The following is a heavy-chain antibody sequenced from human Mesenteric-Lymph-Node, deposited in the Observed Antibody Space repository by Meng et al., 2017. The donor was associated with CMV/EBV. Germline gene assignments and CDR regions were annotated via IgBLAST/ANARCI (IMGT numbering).Heavy chain of an antibody. D-gene: IGHD2-8*01. V-gene: IGHV3-7*01. CDR2: MKPDGRER. Sequence: GGSLRLSCAASGFTFSDYWMSWVRQAPGKGLEWVANMKPDGRERNYADSVKGRFTISRDNAMNSLFLQMNSLRAEDTAVYYCARDCTNGVCYRGPDSGFDPWGQGTLVTVSS. J-gene: IGHJ5*02. CDR1: GFTFSDYW. CDR3: ARDCTNGVCYRGPDSGFDP.